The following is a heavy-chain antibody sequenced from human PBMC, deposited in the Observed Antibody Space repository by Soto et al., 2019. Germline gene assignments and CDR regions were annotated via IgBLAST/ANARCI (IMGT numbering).Heavy chain of an antibody. V-gene: IGHV1-69*06. Sequence: GASVKGSCKASGDTFGRNAIHWVRQAPGQGLEWMGGIIPMFPTTNYAQKFKGRLTIYADKSPGTAYMEMTSLRSEDTAVYYCATDGDSADYGYWGQGTMGTVSS. CDR3: ATDGDSADYGY. D-gene: IGHD2-21*01. CDR2: IIPMFPTT. J-gene: IGHJ4*02. CDR1: GDTFGRNA.